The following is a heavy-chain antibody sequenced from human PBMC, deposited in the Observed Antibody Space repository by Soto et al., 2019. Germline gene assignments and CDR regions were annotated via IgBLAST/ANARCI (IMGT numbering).Heavy chain of an antibody. CDR2: ISYDGSNK. V-gene: IGHV3-30*18. D-gene: IGHD3-22*01. CDR1: GFTFSSYG. CDR3: GKLSGYPPAGDVFDI. Sequence: GSLRLSCAASGFTFSSYGMHWVRQAPGKGLEWVAVISYDGSNKYYADSVKGRFTISRDNSKNTLYLQMNSLRAEDTAVYYCGKLSGYPPAGDVFDIWGKGTMVTGS. J-gene: IGHJ3*02.